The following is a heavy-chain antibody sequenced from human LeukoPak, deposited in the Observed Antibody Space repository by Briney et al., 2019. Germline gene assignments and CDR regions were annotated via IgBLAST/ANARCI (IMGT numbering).Heavy chain of an antibody. D-gene: IGHD6-13*01. V-gene: IGHV3-21*01. CDR1: GFAFNSYT. CDR3: ARDPGIAAAGTVGYFDS. CDR2: ISTSGSYT. J-gene: IGHJ4*02. Sequence: GGSLRLSCAASGFAFNSYTMHWVRQAPGKGLEWVSCISTSGSYTYYADSVKGRFTVSRDNAKNSLFLQMNSLRVEDTAVYYCARDPGIAAAGTVGYFDSWGQGILVTVSS.